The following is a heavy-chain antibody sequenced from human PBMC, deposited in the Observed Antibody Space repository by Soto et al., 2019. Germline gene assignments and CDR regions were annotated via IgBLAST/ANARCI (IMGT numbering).Heavy chain of an antibody. D-gene: IGHD2-15*01. V-gene: IGHV1-2*04. CDR3: ARDDSSSGGWLLGC. CDR2: INPNSGDT. Sequence: ASVKVSCKASGYTFTDYYIHWVRQAPGQGLEWMGWINPNSGDTNYAQKLQDSVTMTRDTSISTAYMELNRLRSDDTAVFYCARDDSSSGGWLLGCWGHVTLVTVSS. J-gene: IGHJ4*01. CDR1: GYTFTDYY.